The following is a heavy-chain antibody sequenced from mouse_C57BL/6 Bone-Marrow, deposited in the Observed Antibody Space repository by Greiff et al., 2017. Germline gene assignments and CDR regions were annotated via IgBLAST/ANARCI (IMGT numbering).Heavy chain of an antibody. CDR3: AKKGVAY. V-gene: IGHV2-4*01. CDR2: IWSGGST. CDR1: GFSLTSYG. J-gene: IGHJ3*01. Sequence: VQLQQSGPGLVQPSQSLSITCTVSGFSLTSYGVHWVRQPPGKGLEWLGVIWSGGSTDYTAAFISRLSISKDNSKSQVFCIMNSQHADDTAINYSAKKGVAYWGQGTLVTVSA.